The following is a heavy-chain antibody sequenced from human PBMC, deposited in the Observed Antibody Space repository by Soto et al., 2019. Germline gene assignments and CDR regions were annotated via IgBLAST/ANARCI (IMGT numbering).Heavy chain of an antibody. Sequence: QVQLVQSGAEVKKPGASVKVSCKASGYTFTNYYIHWVRQAPGQGLEWMGWIDGDSGDTKDAQKFQGWVTMTRDTSINTAYMELSRLTSDDTAAYYCARTPNNGRAGVYGMDVWGQGTTVTVSS. J-gene: IGHJ6*02. CDR2: IDGDSGDT. V-gene: IGHV1-2*04. CDR1: GYTFTNYY. D-gene: IGHD2-8*01. CDR3: ARTPNNGRAGVYGMDV.